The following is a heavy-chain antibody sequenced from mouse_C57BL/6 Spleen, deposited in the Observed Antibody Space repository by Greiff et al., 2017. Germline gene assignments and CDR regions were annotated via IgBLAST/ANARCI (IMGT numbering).Heavy chain of an antibody. V-gene: IGHV1-55*01. CDR3: ARAITTVVATDWYFDV. CDR2: IYPGSGST. J-gene: IGHJ1*03. Sequence: VQLQQPGAELVKPGASVKMSCKASGYTFTSYWITWVKQRPGQGLEWIGDIYPGSGSTNYNEKFKSKATLTVDTSSSTAYMQLISLTSEDSSVYYCARAITTVVATDWYFDVWGTGTTVTASS. D-gene: IGHD1-1*01. CDR1: GYTFTSYW.